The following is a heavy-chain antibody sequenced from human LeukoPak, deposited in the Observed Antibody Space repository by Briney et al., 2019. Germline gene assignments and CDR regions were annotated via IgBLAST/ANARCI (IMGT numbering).Heavy chain of an antibody. CDR3: AKGGTYNED. J-gene: IGHJ4*02. V-gene: IGHV3-30*02. D-gene: IGHD1-26*01. CDR1: GFTFSTYD. CDR2: IQYHGINK. Sequence: GGSLRLSCAASGFTFSTYDMHWVRQSPGKGLEWVAFIQYHGINKYYADSVKGRFTISRDNSKDTLYLEVNSLRVEDTAMYYCAKGGTYNEDWGQGTLVTVSS.